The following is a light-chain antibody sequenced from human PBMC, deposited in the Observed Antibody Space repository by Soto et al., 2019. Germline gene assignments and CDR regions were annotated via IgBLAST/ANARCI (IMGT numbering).Light chain of an antibody. CDR1: SSNIGNNY. V-gene: IGLV1-51*01. CDR3: GTWDSSLSAWV. CDR2: DNN. Sequence: QSVLTQPPSVSAAPGQKVTISCSGSSSNIGNNYVSWYQQLPGTAPKFLIYDNNKRPSGIPDRFSGSKSGTSATLGITGLQTGDEADYYCGTWDSSLSAWVFGGGTKPPS. J-gene: IGLJ3*02.